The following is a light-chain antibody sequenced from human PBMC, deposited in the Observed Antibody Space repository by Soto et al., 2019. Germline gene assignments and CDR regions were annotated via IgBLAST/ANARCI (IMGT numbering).Light chain of an antibody. Sequence: DIQMTQSPSSLSASVGDRVTISCRASQSISTYLNWYQQKLGAAPRLLISRASSVKSGVPPRFSASGSGRAFTLTISSLRPEDIGTYFCPQSYSSPWTFGPGTKVDIK. V-gene: IGKV1-39*01. CDR2: RAS. CDR3: PQSYSSPWT. J-gene: IGKJ1*01. CDR1: QSISTY.